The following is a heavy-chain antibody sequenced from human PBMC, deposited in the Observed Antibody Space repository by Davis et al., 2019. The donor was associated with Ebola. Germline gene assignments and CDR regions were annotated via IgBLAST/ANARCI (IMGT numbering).Heavy chain of an antibody. CDR2: ISSSSSYI. J-gene: IGHJ5*02. Sequence: PGGSLRLSCAASGFTFSSYSMNWVRQAPGKGLEWVSSISSSSSYIYYADSVKGRFTISRDNAKNSLYLQMNSLRAEDTAVYYCARGPQQLVLQYNWFDPWGQGTLVTVSS. CDR1: GFTFSSYS. V-gene: IGHV3-21*01. D-gene: IGHD6-13*01. CDR3: ARGPQQLVLQYNWFDP.